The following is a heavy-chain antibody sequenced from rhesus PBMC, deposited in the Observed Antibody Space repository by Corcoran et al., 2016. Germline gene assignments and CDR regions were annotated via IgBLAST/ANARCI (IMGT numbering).Heavy chain of an antibody. CDR1: GGSISSTY. J-gene: IGHJ4*01. CDR2: ISGSGGST. V-gene: IGHV4-173*01. Sequence: QLQLQESGPGLVKPSETLSLTCAVSGGSISSTYWSWIRQPPGKGLEGIGRISGSGGSTDYKPALKSRVTISTDTAKNQVDLKLSSVTAAETAVDYGARDGNFKLHYFDDWGQGVLVTVSS. CDR3: ARDGNFKLHYFDD. D-gene: IGHD3-3*01.